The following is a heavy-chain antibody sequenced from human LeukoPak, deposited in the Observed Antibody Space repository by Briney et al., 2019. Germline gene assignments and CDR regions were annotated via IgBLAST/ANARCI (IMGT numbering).Heavy chain of an antibody. CDR1: GGSISSYY. V-gene: IGHV4-59*01. Sequence: SETLSLTCTVSGGSISSYYWSWIRQPPGKGLERIGYIYYSGSTNYNPSLKSRVTISVDTSKNQFSLKLSSVTAADTAVYYCARVIPPGEAFDIWGQGTMVTVSS. J-gene: IGHJ3*02. CDR2: IYYSGST. D-gene: IGHD1-26*01. CDR3: ARVIPPGEAFDI.